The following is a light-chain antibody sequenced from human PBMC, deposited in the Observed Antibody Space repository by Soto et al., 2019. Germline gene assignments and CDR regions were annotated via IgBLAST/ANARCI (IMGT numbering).Light chain of an antibody. V-gene: IGKV3-20*01. Sequence: EVVLTQSPATLSVSPWDRATLSCMCSQYIGSAVAWYHQTSGQAPRLLIFDASIRVPTTPARFSGSVSGTDFTLTISSLEPEDFAVYYCQQYGSSPPITFGQGTRLEIK. CDR3: QQYGSSPPIT. J-gene: IGKJ5*01. CDR2: DAS. CDR1: QYIGSA.